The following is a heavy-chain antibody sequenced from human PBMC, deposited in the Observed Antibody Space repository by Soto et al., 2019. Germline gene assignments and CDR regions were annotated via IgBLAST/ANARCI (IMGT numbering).Heavy chain of an antibody. Sequence: GGSLRLSCAASGFTFSSYAMSWVRQAPGKGLEWVSAISGSGGSTYYADSVKGRFTISRDNSKNTLYLRMNSLRAEDTAVYYCAKDNGGYSSSWYGGLFDYWGQGTLVTVSS. CDR3: AKDNGGYSSSWYGGLFDY. J-gene: IGHJ4*02. V-gene: IGHV3-23*01. CDR1: GFTFSSYA. D-gene: IGHD6-13*01. CDR2: ISGSGGST.